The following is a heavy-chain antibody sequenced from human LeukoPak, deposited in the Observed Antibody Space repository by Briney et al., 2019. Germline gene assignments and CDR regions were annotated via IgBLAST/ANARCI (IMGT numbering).Heavy chain of an antibody. CDR2: IYSGGST. V-gene: IGHV3-53*01. J-gene: IGHJ6*03. Sequence: GGSLRLSCAASGFTVSSNYMSWVRQAPGKGLEWVSVIYSGGSTYYADSVKGRFTISRDNSKNTLYLQMNSLRAEDTTVYYCASFYGSGSNGPHYYYYYMDVWGKGTTVTISS. CDR1: GFTVSSNY. CDR3: ASFYGSGSNGPHYYYYYMDV. D-gene: IGHD3-10*01.